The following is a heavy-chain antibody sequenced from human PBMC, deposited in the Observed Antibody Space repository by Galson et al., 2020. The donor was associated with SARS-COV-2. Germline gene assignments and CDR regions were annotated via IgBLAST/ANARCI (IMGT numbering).Heavy chain of an antibody. CDR2: LDTSSTYI. J-gene: IGHJ4*02. D-gene: IGHD3-10*01. V-gene: IGHV3-21*01. Sequence: GGTLRLSCAASGFAFSSYTMNWVRQAPGKGLEWVASLDTSSTYIYHADSLKGRFTISRDNAENSLYLQMNSLRAEDTAVYYCARSPAASTSGMCCYFDDWGQGTEVTV. CDR1: GFAFSSYT. CDR3: ARSPAASTSGMCCYFDD.